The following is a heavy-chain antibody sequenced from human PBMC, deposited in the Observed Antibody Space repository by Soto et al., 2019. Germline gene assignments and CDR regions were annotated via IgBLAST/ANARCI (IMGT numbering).Heavy chain of an antibody. CDR2: IWSDGNNK. Sequence: QVQLVESGGGVVQPGTSLRLSCAASGFIFSNYGMHWVRQAPGKGLEWVAVIWSDGNNKNFADSVKGRFSISRDNSKNPLYLQMNSLRTEDTVVYFCPRSLRGGFGENDYWGQGTLVIVSS. J-gene: IGHJ4*02. D-gene: IGHD3-10*01. CDR3: PRSLRGGFGENDY. V-gene: IGHV3-33*01. CDR1: GFIFSNYG.